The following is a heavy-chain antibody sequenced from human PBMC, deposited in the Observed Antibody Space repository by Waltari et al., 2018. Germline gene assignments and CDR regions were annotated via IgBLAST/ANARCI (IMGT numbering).Heavy chain of an antibody. V-gene: IGHV4-59*01. D-gene: IGHD2-15*01. CDR2: ISYSGTT. Sequence: QVQLQESGPRLVKPSETLSLPCTVSGCPISNFYWSWIRQSPGRELEWLGYISYSGTTKYNPSFKSRFTLSVDTSQQQISLKLRSVTAADTAVYYCARGSGGSYYYWGQGILVTVSS. CDR1: GCPISNFY. J-gene: IGHJ4*02. CDR3: ARGSGGSYYY.